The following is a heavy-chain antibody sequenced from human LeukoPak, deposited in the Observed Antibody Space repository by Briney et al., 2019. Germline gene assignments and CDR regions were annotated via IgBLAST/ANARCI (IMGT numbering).Heavy chain of an antibody. D-gene: IGHD3-10*01. CDR3: ARARVVRFSYYYYMDV. V-gene: IGHV1-69*04. CDR1: GYTFTSYD. J-gene: IGHJ6*03. CDR2: IIPILTA. Sequence: SVKVSCKASGYTFTSYDINWVRQATGQGLEWMGRIIPILTATYAPLFQDRLTITADTSTSTAYMELSRLRSDDTAVYYCARARVVRFSYYYYMDVWGKGTTVTVSS.